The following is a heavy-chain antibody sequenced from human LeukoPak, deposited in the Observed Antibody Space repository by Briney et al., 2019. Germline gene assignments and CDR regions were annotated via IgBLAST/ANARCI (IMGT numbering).Heavy chain of an antibody. CDR3: ARARGDSPRIYYYMDV. D-gene: IGHD3-16*01. CDR1: GDSISIGDYR. Sequence: PSQTLSLTCSVSGDSISIGDYRWSWLRQSPGKGLEWIGYIHYIETAYYNPSLRSRVALSADTSKNQFSLRLNSVTVADSAVYFCARARGDSPRIYYYMDVWGKGTPVTVSS. V-gene: IGHV4-30-4*01. J-gene: IGHJ6*03. CDR2: IHYIETA.